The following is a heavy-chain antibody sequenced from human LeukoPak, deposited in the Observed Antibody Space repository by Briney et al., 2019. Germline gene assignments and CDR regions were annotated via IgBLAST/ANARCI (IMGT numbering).Heavy chain of an antibody. J-gene: IGHJ5*02. CDR3: ARGDPSIYGSGSSVVWFDP. CDR2: ISAYNGNT. D-gene: IGHD3-10*01. Sequence: ASVKVSCKASGYTFTSYGISWVRQAPGQGLEWMGWISAYNGNTNYAQKLQGRVTMTTDTSTSTAYMELRSLRSDDTAVYYCARGDPSIYGSGSSVVWFDPWGQGTLVTVSS. CDR1: GYTFTSYG. V-gene: IGHV1-18*01.